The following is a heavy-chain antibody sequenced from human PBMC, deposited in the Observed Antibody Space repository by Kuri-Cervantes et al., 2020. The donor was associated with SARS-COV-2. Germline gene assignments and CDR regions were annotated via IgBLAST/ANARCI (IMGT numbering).Heavy chain of an antibody. CDR3: AGHGGIVGSTKGEVFFNYYYMDV. V-gene: IGHV5-51*01. J-gene: IGHJ6*03. Sequence: GGSLRLSCKGSGDTFTTSWIGWVRQMPGKGLEWMGIIYPGDSDTRYSPSFQGQVTISAAKSISTAYLHWSSLKASDTAMYYCAGHGGIVGSTKGEVFFNYYYMDVWGKGTTVTVSS. D-gene: IGHD1-26*01. CDR2: IYPGDSDT. CDR1: GDTFTTSW.